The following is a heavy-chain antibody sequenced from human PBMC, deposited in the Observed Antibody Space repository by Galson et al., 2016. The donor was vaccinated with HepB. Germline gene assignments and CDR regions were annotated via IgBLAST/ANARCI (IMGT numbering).Heavy chain of an antibody. D-gene: IGHD6-13*01. CDR2: ISYDGSYE. V-gene: IGHV3-30*04. CDR1: GFTFSSYA. CDR3: ARYSDSWAPFDY. J-gene: IGHJ4*02. Sequence: SLRLSCAASGFTFSSYAMHWVRQAPGKGLEWVAVISYDGSYESYAGAVKGRFTISRDNFKNTLYLQVNSLRAEDTALYFCARYSDSWAPFDYWGQGSLVTVSS.